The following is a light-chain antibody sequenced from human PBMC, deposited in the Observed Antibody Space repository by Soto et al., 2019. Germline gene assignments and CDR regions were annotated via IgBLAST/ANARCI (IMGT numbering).Light chain of an antibody. Sequence: EIVITQSPVTLSVSPGERATLSGRASQNISRSLAWYQQKPGQGPSLLIYGTSTRAGGVPARFSGGGSGTEFTLTITSLQSEDFAVYYCHQYNSYSRTFGQGTKVDIK. V-gene: IGKV3-15*01. J-gene: IGKJ1*01. CDR1: QNISRS. CDR3: HQYNSYSRT. CDR2: GTS.